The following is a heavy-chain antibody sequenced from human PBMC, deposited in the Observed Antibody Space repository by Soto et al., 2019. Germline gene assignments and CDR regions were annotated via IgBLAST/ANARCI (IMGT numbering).Heavy chain of an antibody. V-gene: IGHV1-18*01. Sequence: QVQLVQSGTEVKKPGASVKVSCKTSGYSFPDYGVTWVRQAPGEGLQWMGWSAAYNDDTDYAQDFQGRVTMTTDTSTSTAYLELRSLRSDDTAVYFCARSRSSAMVTSDYWGEGTLVPVSS. J-gene: IGHJ4*02. D-gene: IGHD2-2*01. CDR2: SAAYNDDT. CDR1: GYSFPDYG. CDR3: ARSRSSAMVTSDY.